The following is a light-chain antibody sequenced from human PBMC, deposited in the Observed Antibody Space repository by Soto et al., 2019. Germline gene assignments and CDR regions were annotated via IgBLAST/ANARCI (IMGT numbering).Light chain of an antibody. CDR1: QSISSAH. V-gene: IGKV3-20*01. Sequence: EVMLTQSPGTLSLSPGERGTLSCRASQSISSAHLVWYQQKPGQAPRLLIYGASSRATGSPDRFSGSGSGTDFTLTISRLEPEDFAVYYCQHYDGSPLTFGGGTKVELK. CDR2: GAS. J-gene: IGKJ4*01. CDR3: QHYDGSPLT.